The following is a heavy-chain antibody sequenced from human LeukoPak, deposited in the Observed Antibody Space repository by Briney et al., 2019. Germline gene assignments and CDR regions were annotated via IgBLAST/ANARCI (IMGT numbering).Heavy chain of an antibody. CDR1: GFTFSSYG. Sequence: GGSLRLSCAASGFTFSSYGMHWVRQAPGKGLEWVAFIRYDGSNKYYADSVKGRFTISRDNSKNTLYLQTNSLRAEDTAIYFCAKSGSGWRGSTYYFDYWGQGTLVTVSS. CDR3: AKSGSGWRGSTYYFDY. D-gene: IGHD6-25*01. V-gene: IGHV3-30*02. CDR2: IRYDGSNK. J-gene: IGHJ4*02.